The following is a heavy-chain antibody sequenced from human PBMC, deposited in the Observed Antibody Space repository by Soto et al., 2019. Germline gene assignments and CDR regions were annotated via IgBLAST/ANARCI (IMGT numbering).Heavy chain of an antibody. J-gene: IGHJ6*02. D-gene: IGHD3-3*01. CDR1: GYTFTIYY. V-gene: IGHV1-46*01. CDR3: ARDLDPEGITIFGVVAYDYYYYGMDV. Sequence: GASVKVSCKASGYTFTIYYMDWVRQAPGQGLEWMGIINPSGGSTSYAQKFQGRVTMTRDTSTSTVYMELSSLRSEDTAVYYCARDLDPEGITIFGVVAYDYYYYGMDVWGQGTTVTVSS. CDR2: INPSGGST.